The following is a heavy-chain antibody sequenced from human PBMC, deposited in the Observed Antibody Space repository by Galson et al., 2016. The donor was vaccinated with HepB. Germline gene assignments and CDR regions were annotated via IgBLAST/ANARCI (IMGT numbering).Heavy chain of an antibody. Sequence: SVKVSCKAPAYTFTNYYIHWVRQAPGQGLEWMGLINPRGDTASYAQKLQGRITMTRDTSTSSVHMELSSLRSEDTAVYYCAREPHGRTGYSYYYYGLDVWGQGTTVTVSS. D-gene: IGHD2-15*01. CDR1: AYTFTNYY. CDR2: INPRGDTA. CDR3: AREPHGRTGYSYYYYGLDV. J-gene: IGHJ6*02. V-gene: IGHV1-46*01.